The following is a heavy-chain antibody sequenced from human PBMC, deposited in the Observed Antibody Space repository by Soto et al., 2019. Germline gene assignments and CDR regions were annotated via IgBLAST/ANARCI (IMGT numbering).Heavy chain of an antibody. D-gene: IGHD6-19*01. V-gene: IGHV4-59*01. CDR3: ARSRQWLNWFDP. CDR2: IYYSGST. CDR1: GGSISSYY. J-gene: IGHJ5*02. Sequence: LSLTCTVSGGSISSYYWSWIRQPPGKGLEWIGYIYYSGSTNYNPSLKSRVTISVDTSKNQFSLKLSSVTAADTAVYYCARSRQWLNWFDPWGQGTLVTVSS.